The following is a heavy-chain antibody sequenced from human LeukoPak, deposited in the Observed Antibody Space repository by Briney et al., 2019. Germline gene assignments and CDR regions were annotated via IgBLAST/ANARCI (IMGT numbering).Heavy chain of an antibody. CDR2: IYYSGTA. Sequence: SETLSLTCTVSGGSINNYYWSWVRQPPGKGLEWIGYIYYSGTAYYNPSLKSRVTMSVDTSKNQFSLKLDSVTAADTAVYYCARFSNDHGVKFDYWGQGTLVTVSS. D-gene: IGHD4-17*01. CDR1: GGSINNYY. CDR3: ARFSNDHGVKFDY. J-gene: IGHJ4*02. V-gene: IGHV4-59*12.